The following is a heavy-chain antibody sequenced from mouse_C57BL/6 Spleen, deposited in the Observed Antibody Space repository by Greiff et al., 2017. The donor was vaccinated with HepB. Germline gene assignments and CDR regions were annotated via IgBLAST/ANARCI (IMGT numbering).Heavy chain of an antibody. CDR2: IDPENGDT. Sequence: VQLQQSGAELVRPGASVKLSCTASGFNIKDDYMHWVKQRPEQGLEWIGWIDPENGDTEYASKFQGKATITADTSSNTAYLQLSSLTSEDTAVYYCTTRGRYYYAMDYWGQGTSVTVSS. CDR3: TTRGRYYYAMDY. CDR1: GFNIKDDY. V-gene: IGHV14-4*01. J-gene: IGHJ4*01.